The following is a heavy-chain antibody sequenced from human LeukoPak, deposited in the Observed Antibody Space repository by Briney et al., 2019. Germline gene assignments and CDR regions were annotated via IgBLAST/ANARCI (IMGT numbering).Heavy chain of an antibody. J-gene: IGHJ4*02. V-gene: IGHV1-18*01. CDR2: ISGYNGDT. CDR3: ARETSHYFDY. CDR1: GYTFTSYG. Sequence: GASVKVSCKASGYTFTSYGITWVRQAPGQGLEWMGWISGYNGDTNYAQKFQGRVTMTTDTSTSTTYMELRNLRSDDTAVYYCARETSHYFDYWGQGTLVTVSS.